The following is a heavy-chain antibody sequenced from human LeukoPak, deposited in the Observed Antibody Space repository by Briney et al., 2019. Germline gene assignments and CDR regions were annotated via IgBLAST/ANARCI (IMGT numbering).Heavy chain of an antibody. CDR2: IKQDGSEE. V-gene: IGHV3-7*01. J-gene: IGHJ5*02. CDR3: ARGSGWFGP. Sequence: GGSLRLSCAASGFTFSGYWVSWVRQAPGKGLEWVASIKQDGSEEHYVDSVKGRFTISRDNAKNSLYLQMNTLRAEDTAVYYCARGSGWFGPWGQGILVTVSS. D-gene: IGHD3-10*01. CDR1: GFTFSGYW.